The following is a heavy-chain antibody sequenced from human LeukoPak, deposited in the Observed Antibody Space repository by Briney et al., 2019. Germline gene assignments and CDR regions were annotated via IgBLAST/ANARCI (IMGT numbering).Heavy chain of an antibody. J-gene: IGHJ6*04. CDR1: GFTFSTYS. D-gene: IGHD3-10*02. V-gene: IGHV3-48*04. Sequence: GGSLRLSCAASGFTFSTYSLNWVRQAPGKGPEWVSYISSSGSTIYYADSVKGRFTISRDNAKNSLYLQMNSLRAEDTAVYYCAELGITMIGGVWGKGTTVTISS. CDR2: ISSSGSTI. CDR3: AELGITMIGGV.